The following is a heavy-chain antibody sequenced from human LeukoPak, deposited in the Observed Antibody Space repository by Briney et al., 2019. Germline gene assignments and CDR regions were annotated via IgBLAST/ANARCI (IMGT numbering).Heavy chain of an antibody. D-gene: IGHD4-23*01. CDR2: ITPHSGGT. J-gene: IGHJ4*02. CDR3: ATALHGGFLAY. Sequence: GGSVKVSFKASGYTFTGYNMHWVRQAPGQGLDGMGWITPHSGGTNSAQKFPGRLTMTRATSISTAYMELTTLPSDDTAVYYCATALHGGFLAYWGPGTLVTVSS. CDR1: GYTFTGYN. V-gene: IGHV1-2*02.